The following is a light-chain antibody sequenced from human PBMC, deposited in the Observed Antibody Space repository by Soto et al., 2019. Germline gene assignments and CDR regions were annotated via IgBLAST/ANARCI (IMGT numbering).Light chain of an antibody. CDR2: GAS. J-gene: IGKJ3*01. CDR1: QDIRKY. Sequence: DIQMTQSPSSLSASVGDRVTITCQASQDIRKYLNWYQQKPGRAPKLLIYGASNLETGVTSRLSGSGYGTDFIFTISSLQPEDIATYYCQHYDNLPPFTFGPGTKVAIK. V-gene: IGKV1-33*01. CDR3: QHYDNLPPFT.